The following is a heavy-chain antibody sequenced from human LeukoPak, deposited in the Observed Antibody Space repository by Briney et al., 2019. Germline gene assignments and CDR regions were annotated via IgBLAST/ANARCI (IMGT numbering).Heavy chain of an antibody. V-gene: IGHV3-23*01. CDR2: ISGSGPISGGGGST. CDR3: VKSGGVYGDYYS. J-gene: IGHJ4*02. CDR1: GFTFSSYA. D-gene: IGHD4-17*01. Sequence: GGSLRLSCAASGFTFSSYAMSWVRQAPGKGLEWVSAISGSGPISGGGGSTDYADSVKGRFTISRDDSKSTLSLQMNSLRAEDTAIYYCVKSGGVYGDYYSWGQGTLVTVSS.